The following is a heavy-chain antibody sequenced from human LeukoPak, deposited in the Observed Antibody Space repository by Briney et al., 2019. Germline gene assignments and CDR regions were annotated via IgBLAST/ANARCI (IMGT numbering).Heavy chain of an antibody. CDR2: MRYDGSNK. CDR1: GFTFSDYD. Sequence: PGGSLRLSCAASGFTFSDYDMHWVRQAPGKGLEGVAFMRYDGSNKYYADSVKGRFTISRDNSKNTLYLQMSSLRAEDTAVFYCVKDLGTPGYNFDYLGQGTLVTVSS. CDR3: VKDLGTPGYNFDY. J-gene: IGHJ4*02. D-gene: IGHD5-24*01. V-gene: IGHV3-30*02.